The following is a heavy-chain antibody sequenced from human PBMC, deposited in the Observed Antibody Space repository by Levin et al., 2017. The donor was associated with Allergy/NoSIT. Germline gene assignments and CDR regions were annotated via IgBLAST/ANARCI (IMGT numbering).Heavy chain of an antibody. CDR1: GILFRSFD. Sequence: LSLTCAASGILFRSFDMNCVRQAPGKGLEWVSSISAGGNYIYYADSVKGRFTISRDNAKNSLFLQMNSLRAEDTAVYYCASWAMYHYDRSAFDYFYYAMDVWGQGTTVTVSS. D-gene: IGHD3-22*01. CDR3: ASWAMYHYDRSAFDYFYYAMDV. V-gene: IGHV3-21*01. CDR2: ISAGGNYI. J-gene: IGHJ6*02.